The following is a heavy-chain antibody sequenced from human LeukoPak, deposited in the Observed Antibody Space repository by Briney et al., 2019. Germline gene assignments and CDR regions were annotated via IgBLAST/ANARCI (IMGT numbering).Heavy chain of an antibody. Sequence: TGGSLRLSCAASGFTFSSHWMHWVRQAPGKGLEWVSAISGSGGSTYYADSVKGRFTISRDNSKNTLYLQMNSLRAEDTAVYYCAKDHPLDYYYGMDVWGQGTTVTVSS. J-gene: IGHJ6*02. CDR3: AKDHPLDYYYGMDV. CDR2: ISGSGGST. V-gene: IGHV3-23*01. CDR1: GFTFSSHW.